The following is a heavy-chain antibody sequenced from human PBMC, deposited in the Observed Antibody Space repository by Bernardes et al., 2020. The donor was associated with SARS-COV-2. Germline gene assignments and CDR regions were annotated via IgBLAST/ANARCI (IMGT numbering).Heavy chain of an antibody. J-gene: IGHJ4*02. D-gene: IGHD3-9*01. CDR1: GFPFSTYS. CDR2: TTSGSDSI. Sequence: GGSLTLSCAASGFPFSTYSMNWVRQAPGKGLEWISYTTSGSDSISYADSVTGRFTISRDNAKNSLYLQMNSLRVEDTAIYYCARDRDWAFDYWGQGILVTVSS. CDR3: ARDRDWAFDY. V-gene: IGHV3-48*04.